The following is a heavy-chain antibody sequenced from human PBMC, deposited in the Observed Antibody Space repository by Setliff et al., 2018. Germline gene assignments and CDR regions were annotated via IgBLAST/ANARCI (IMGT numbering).Heavy chain of an antibody. V-gene: IGHV4-59*08. D-gene: IGHD5-18*01. Sequence: SETLSLTCTVSGGSVSSHYWSWIRQPPGKGLEWIGFIFYSGDTNYNPSLKSRVTISVDTSKNQFSLELRSVTAADTAVYYCARLPPLHTPMALTFDYWGQGILVTVSS. CDR2: IFYSGDT. CDR1: GGSVSSHY. CDR3: ARLPPLHTPMALTFDY. J-gene: IGHJ4*02.